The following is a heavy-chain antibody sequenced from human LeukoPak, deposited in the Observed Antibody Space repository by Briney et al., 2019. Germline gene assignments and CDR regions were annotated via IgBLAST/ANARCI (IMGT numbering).Heavy chain of an antibody. V-gene: IGHV4-59*12. CDR3: ARVSVVPAAIRDYYYYMDV. Sequence: SETLSLTCTASGGSISSYYWSWIRQPPGKGLEWIGYIYYSGSTNYNPSLKSRVTMSVDTSKNQSSLKLSSVTAADTAVYYCARVSVVPAAIRDYYYYMDVWGKGTTVTVSS. J-gene: IGHJ6*03. CDR1: GGSISSYY. D-gene: IGHD2-2*01. CDR2: IYYSGST.